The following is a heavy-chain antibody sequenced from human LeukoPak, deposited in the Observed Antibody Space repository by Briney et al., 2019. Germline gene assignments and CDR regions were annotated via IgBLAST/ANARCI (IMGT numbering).Heavy chain of an antibody. Sequence: ASVKVSCKASGYTFTSDGISWVRQAPGQGLEGMGWISAYNGNTNYAQKLQGRVTMTTDTSTSTAYMELRSLRSDDTAVYYCARDPPGYSGYDSGYWGQGTLVTVSS. D-gene: IGHD5-12*01. J-gene: IGHJ4*02. CDR1: GYTFTSDG. V-gene: IGHV1-18*01. CDR2: ISAYNGNT. CDR3: ARDPPGYSGYDSGY.